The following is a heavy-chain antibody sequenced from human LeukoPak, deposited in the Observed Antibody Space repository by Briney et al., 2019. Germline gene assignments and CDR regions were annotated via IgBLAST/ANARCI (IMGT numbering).Heavy chain of an antibody. Sequence: SETLSLTCTVSGYSISSGYYWGWIRQSPGKGLEWIGSIYHSGSTYYNPSLKSRVTISVDTSKNQFSLKLSSVTAADTAVYYCARDTPPLPNYDFWSGYQYFDYWGQGTLVTVSS. CDR1: GYSISSGYY. D-gene: IGHD3-3*01. V-gene: IGHV4-38-2*02. CDR2: IYHSGST. J-gene: IGHJ4*02. CDR3: ARDTPPLPNYDFWSGYQYFDY.